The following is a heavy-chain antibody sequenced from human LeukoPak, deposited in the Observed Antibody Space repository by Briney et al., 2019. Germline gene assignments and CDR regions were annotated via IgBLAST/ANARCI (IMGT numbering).Heavy chain of an antibody. J-gene: IGHJ4*02. D-gene: IGHD3-22*01. CDR3: ARDLYYYDSSGGIDY. V-gene: IGHV3-23*01. CDR1: GFTFSSYA. Sequence: GGSLRLSCAASGFTFSSYAMSWVRQAPGKGLEWVSAISGSGGSTYYADSVKGRFTISRDNSKNTLYLQMNSLRAEDTAVYYCARDLYYYDSSGGIDYWGQGTLVTVSS. CDR2: ISGSGGST.